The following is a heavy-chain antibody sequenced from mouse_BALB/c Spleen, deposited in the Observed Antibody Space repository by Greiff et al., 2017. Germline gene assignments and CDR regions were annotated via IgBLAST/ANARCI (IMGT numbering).Heavy chain of an antibody. V-gene: IGHV5-12-1*01. CDR3: ARLTGTGMDY. CDR2: ISSGGGST. J-gene: IGHJ4*01. Sequence: EVKVVESGGGLVKPGGSLKLSCAASGFAFSSYDMSWVRQTPEKRLEWVAYISSGGGSTYYPDTVKGRFTISRDNAKNTLYLQMSSLKSEDTAMYYCARLTGTGMDYWGQGTSVTVSS. CDR1: GFAFSSYD. D-gene: IGHD4-1*01.